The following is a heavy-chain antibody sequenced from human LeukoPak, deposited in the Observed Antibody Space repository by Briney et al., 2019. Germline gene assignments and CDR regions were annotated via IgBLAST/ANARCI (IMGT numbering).Heavy chain of an antibody. CDR1: GFTLSSHG. CDR3: ARDDVGATCFDY. Sequence: PGGSLRLSCAGSGFTLSSHGMHWVRQAPGKGLEWVAVIWYDGSNKYYADSVKGRFTISRDNSKNTLYLQMNSLRAEDTAVYYCARDDVGATCFDYWGQGTLVTVSS. J-gene: IGHJ4*02. CDR2: IWYDGSNK. D-gene: IGHD1-26*01. V-gene: IGHV3-33*08.